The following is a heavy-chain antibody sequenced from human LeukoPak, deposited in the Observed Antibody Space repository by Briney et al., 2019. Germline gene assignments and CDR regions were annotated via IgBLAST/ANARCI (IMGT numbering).Heavy chain of an antibody. CDR3: ARGGSHRYFDL. Sequence: ASVKVSCKASGYTFSSYDINWVRQATGQGPEWVGWMNPHNGNTGYALKFQGRVIMTRDTSTNTAYMELRSLRSEDTAVYSCARGGSHRYFDLWGRGTLVTVSA. V-gene: IGHV1-8*01. CDR2: MNPHNGNT. J-gene: IGHJ2*01. CDR1: GYTFSSYD.